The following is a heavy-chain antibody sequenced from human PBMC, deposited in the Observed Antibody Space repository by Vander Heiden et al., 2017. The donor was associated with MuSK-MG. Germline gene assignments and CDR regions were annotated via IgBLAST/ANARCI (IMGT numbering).Heavy chain of an antibody. CDR2: INAGVGST. J-gene: IGHJ5*02. CDR1: GYTLSNSG. Sequence: QVQLVQSGAEVKMPGASVQVSCKASGYTLSNSGMHWVRQAPGQRLEWMGWINAGVGSTKYSQKFQGRVTFTRDTSANIAYMDLSSLRSEDTAIYYCARDVLAYSNYVRWFDPWGQGTLVTVSS. CDR3: ARDVLAYSNYVRWFDP. V-gene: IGHV1-3*01. D-gene: IGHD4-4*01.